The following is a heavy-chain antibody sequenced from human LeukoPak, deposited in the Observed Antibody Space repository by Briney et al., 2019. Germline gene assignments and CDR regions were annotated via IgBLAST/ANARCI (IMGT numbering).Heavy chain of an antibody. CDR1: GFTLSSFG. CDR3: AKDRFYDILTGYPDY. D-gene: IGHD3-9*01. Sequence: GGSRRLSCAASGFTLSSFGMSWVRQAPGKGLEWVSAISGSGGRTYYADAVKGRFTVSRDISKNTVSLQMNRLRADDTAMYHCAKDRFYDILTGYPDYWGQGTLVTVSS. CDR2: ISGSGGRT. J-gene: IGHJ4*02. V-gene: IGHV3-23*01.